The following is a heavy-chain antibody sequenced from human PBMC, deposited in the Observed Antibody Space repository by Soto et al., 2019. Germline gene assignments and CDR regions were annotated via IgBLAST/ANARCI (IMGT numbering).Heavy chain of an antibody. V-gene: IGHV1-8*01. CDR1: GYSFTRLD. CDR2: MEPSTGRT. J-gene: IGHJ4*02. CDR3: ARGVSAGVDY. Sequence: RASVKVSCKTSGYSFTRLDVNWVRQTAGQGLEWMGWMEPSTGRTGYAQKFQGRVTMTRDTSINTAYMELTTLTSDDTAFYYCARGVSAGVDYWGQGTLVTVSS. D-gene: IGHD1-26*01.